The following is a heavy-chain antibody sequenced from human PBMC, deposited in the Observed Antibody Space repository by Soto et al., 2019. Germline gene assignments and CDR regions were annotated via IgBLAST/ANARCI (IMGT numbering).Heavy chain of an antibody. V-gene: IGHV3-23*01. CDR1: GFTVSSHA. J-gene: IGHJ3*02. CDR3: APHVSCSGGSCQYDAFAI. CDR2: VTADGGT. D-gene: IGHD2-15*01. Sequence: EVQVLESGGGLVQPGGSLRLSCEGSGFTVSSHAMTWIRQAPGKGPEWVSTVTADGGTYYAASVKGRFAMSRDTSENTLYLQLNSPGAEDTAAYYCAPHVSCSGGSCQYDAFAIRGQGTMVTVSS.